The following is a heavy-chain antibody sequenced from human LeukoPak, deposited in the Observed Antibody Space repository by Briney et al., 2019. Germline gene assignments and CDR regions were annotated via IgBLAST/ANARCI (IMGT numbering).Heavy chain of an antibody. CDR1: GFSLSTTGVS. J-gene: IGHJ4*02. Sequence: SGPRLVKPTQTLTLTCTFSGFSLSTTGVSVGWIRQPPGKALQWLALIYWDDDKRYSPSLKTRLTITKDTSKNQVVLRMTNMDPVDTATYYCAHRLAGRGGDFFDYWGQGTLVTVSS. D-gene: IGHD1-14*01. CDR2: IYWDDDK. CDR3: AHRLAGRGGDFFDY. V-gene: IGHV2-5*02.